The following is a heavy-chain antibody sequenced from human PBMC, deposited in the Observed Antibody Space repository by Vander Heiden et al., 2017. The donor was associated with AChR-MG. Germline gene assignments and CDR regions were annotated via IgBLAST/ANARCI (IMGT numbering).Heavy chain of an antibody. CDR2: INAGNGNT. D-gene: IGHD1-26*01. CDR3: AKWGSVASS. V-gene: IGHV1-3*01. J-gene: IGHJ3*01. Sequence: QVQLVQSGAEVKKPGASVKVSCKASGNTFTSYGIHWVRRAPGQSFQWMGWINAGNGNTKYSQKFQGRVTITRDTSASTVYMELSNVRSEDTAVYYCAKWGSVASSWGQGTMVTVSS. CDR1: GNTFTSYG.